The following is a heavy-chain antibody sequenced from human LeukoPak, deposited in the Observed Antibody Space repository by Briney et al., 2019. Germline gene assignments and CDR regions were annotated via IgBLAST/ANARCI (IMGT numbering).Heavy chain of an antibody. CDR3: ARDRPYNWNVPLLDY. CDR1: GGTFSSYA. Sequence: APVKVSCKASGGTFSSYAISWVRQAPGQGLEWMGGIIPIFGTANYAQKFQGRVTITADESTSTAYMELSSLRSEDTAVYYCARDRPYNWNVPLLDYWGQGTLVTVSS. V-gene: IGHV1-69*13. D-gene: IGHD1-20*01. CDR2: IIPIFGTA. J-gene: IGHJ4*02.